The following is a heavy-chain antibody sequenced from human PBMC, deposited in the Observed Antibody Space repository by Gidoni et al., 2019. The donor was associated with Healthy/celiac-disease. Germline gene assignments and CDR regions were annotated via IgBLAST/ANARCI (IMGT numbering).Heavy chain of an antibody. D-gene: IGHD3-3*01. V-gene: IGHV3-23*01. CDR2: ISGSGGST. CDR3: AKDLPAYDFWSGYPGDYFDY. J-gene: IGHJ4*02. Sequence: EVQLLESGGGLVQLGGSLRLSCAASGFPFSSYAMSWVRQAPGKGLEWVSAISGSGGSTYYADSVKGRFTISRDNSKNTLYLQMNSLRAEDTAVYYCAKDLPAYDFWSGYPGDYFDYWGQGTLVTVSS. CDR1: GFPFSSYA.